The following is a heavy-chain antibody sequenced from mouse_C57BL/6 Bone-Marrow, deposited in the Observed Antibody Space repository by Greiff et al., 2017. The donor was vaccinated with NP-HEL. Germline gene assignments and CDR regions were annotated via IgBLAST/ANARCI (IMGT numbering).Heavy chain of an antibody. Sequence: EVKLMESGGGLVQPGGSMKLSCAASGFTFSDAWMDWVRQSPEKGLEWVAEIRNKANNHATYYAESVKGRFTISRDDSKSSGYLQMNSLGAEDTGIYYCTKYWDGFAYWGQGTLVTVSA. CDR2: IRNKANNHAT. D-gene: IGHD4-1*01. V-gene: IGHV6-6*01. J-gene: IGHJ3*01. CDR1: GFTFSDAW. CDR3: TKYWDGFAY.